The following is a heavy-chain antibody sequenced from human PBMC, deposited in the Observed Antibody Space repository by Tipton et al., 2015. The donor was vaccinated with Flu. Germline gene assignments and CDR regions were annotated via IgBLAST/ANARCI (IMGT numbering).Heavy chain of an antibody. CDR3: ARGPLPDSNWYNGMDV. CDR2: ISSSGSII. Sequence: SLRLSCAASGFTFSDYYVSWIRQAPGKGLEWVSHISSSGSIINYADSVKGRFTISRGNAKNSLYLQMNSLRVGDTAVYYCARGPLPDSNWYNGMDVWGQGTTVTVSS. J-gene: IGHJ6*02. CDR1: GFTFSDYY. D-gene: IGHD6-13*01. V-gene: IGHV3-11*04.